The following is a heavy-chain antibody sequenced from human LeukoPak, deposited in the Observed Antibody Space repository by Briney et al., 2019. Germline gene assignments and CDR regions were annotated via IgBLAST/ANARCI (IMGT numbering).Heavy chain of an antibody. J-gene: IGHJ4*02. Sequence: SETLSLTCTVSGGSVTSHYWSWIRQPPGKGLEWIAYIYNNASTNYNPFLKSRVTISVDTSKNQFSLKLSSVTAADTAVYYCARGPLGSRGYGSDDWGQGTLVTVSS. V-gene: IGHV4-59*02. CDR1: GGSVTSHY. CDR3: ARGPLGSRGYGSDD. D-gene: IGHD3-22*01. CDR2: IYNNAST.